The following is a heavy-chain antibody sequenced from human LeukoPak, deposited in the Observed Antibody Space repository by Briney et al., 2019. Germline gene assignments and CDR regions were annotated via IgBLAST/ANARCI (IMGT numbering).Heavy chain of an antibody. Sequence: SQTLSLTCTASGGSISSYYWSWIRQPAGKGLEWIGRIYTSGSTNYNPSLKSRVTMSVDTSKNQFSLKLSSVTAADTAVYYCARDGRGVAVAGTLDYYYYGMDVWGQGTTVTVSS. CDR2: IYTSGST. J-gene: IGHJ6*02. CDR1: GGSISSYY. CDR3: ARDGRGVAVAGTLDYYYYGMDV. V-gene: IGHV4-4*07. D-gene: IGHD6-19*01.